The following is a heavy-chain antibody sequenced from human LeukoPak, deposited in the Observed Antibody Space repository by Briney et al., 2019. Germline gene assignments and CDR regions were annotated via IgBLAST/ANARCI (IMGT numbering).Heavy chain of an antibody. CDR3: ARGGRIQLWLSAFDI. CDR1: GGFISSYY. D-gene: IGHD5-18*01. V-gene: IGHV4-4*07. Sequence: SETLSLTCTVSGGFISSYYWSWIRQPAGKGLEWIGRIYTSGSTNYNPSLKSRVTISVDTSKNQFSLKLSSVTAADTAVYYCARGGRIQLWLSAFDIWGQGTMVTVSS. CDR2: IYTSGST. J-gene: IGHJ3*02.